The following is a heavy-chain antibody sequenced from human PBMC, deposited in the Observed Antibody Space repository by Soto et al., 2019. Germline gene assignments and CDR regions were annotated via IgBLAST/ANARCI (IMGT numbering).Heavy chain of an antibody. D-gene: IGHD3-3*01. CDR2: IYYSGST. J-gene: IGHJ6*02. CDR1: GGSISSGDYY. V-gene: IGHV4-30-4*01. CDR3: ARVPRVTIGGVVSENYGMDG. Sequence: SETLSLTCTVSGGSISSGDYYWSWIRQPPGKGLEWIGYIYYSGSTYYNPSLKSRVTISVDTSKNQFSLTLSSVSAAHMAVYYCARVPRVTIGGVVSENYGMDGWGQGTRSTVCS.